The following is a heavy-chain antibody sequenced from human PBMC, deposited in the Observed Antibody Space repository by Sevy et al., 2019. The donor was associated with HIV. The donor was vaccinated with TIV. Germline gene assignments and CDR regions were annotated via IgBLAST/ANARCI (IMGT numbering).Heavy chain of an antibody. CDR3: ARESYDFWTGPVDYDYGMDV. CDR1: GYSFSDSGYY. V-gene: IGHV1-2*02. Sequence: ASVKVSCKASGYSFSDSGYYVHWVRQAPGQGLEWMGWINPKSGATKYAQKFQGRVTMTRETSVSTANMELTMLTSDETAVYYWARESYDFWTGPVDYDYGMDVWGQGTTVTVSS. J-gene: IGHJ6*02. D-gene: IGHD3-3*01. CDR2: INPKSGAT.